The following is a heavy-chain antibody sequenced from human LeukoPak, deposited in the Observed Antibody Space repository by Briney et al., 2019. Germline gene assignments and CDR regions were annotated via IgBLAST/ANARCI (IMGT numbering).Heavy chain of an antibody. CDR2: ISDDGSSA. CDR1: GFTFRSYW. CDR3: ARGACYYED. Sequence: PGGSLRLSCTASGFTFRSYWMHWVRQIPGKGLMWVSRISDDGSSASYADSVKGRFTISRDNAKNSLYLQMNSLRAEDAAVYYCARGACYYEDWGQGTLVTVSS. V-gene: IGHV3-74*01. D-gene: IGHD3-10*01. J-gene: IGHJ4*02.